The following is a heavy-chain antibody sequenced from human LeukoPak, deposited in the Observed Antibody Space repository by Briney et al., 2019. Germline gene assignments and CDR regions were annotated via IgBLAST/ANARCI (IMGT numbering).Heavy chain of an antibody. CDR3: ARDPHIDNYYGTTTGLRDF. Sequence: SETLSLTCTVSGGSISSYYWSWIRQPPGKGLEWIGYVYFTGSTKYNPSLKSRVTISVDTSKNQFSLKLSYVTAADTAVYCCARDPHIDNYYGTTTGLRDFWGQGTLVSVSS. D-gene: IGHD1-14*01. J-gene: IGHJ4*02. V-gene: IGHV4-59*12. CDR1: GGSISSYY. CDR2: VYFTGST.